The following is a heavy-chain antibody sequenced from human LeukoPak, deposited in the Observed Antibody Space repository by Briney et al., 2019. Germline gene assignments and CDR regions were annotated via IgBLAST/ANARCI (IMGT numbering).Heavy chain of an antibody. CDR3: ARSGSTGYSLDY. CDR2: IDPNSGDT. CDR1: GYTFSTYG. Sequence: ASVKVSCKASGYTFSTYGITWVRQAPGQGLEWMGCIDPNSGDTKYAQKFQGRVSMPRDTPTRTAYMELSRLRSDDTAVYFCARSGSTGYSLDYWGQGTLVTVSS. V-gene: IGHV1-2*02. D-gene: IGHD3-22*01. J-gene: IGHJ4*02.